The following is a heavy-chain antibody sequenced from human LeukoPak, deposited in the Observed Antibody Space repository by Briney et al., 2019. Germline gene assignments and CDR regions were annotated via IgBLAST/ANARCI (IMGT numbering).Heavy chain of an antibody. Sequence: SETLSLTCTVSGGSISSSSYYWGWIRQPPGKGLEWIGYIYYSGSTNYNPSLKSRVTISVDTSKNQFSLKLSSVTAADTAVYYCARSKRQNYYYYYMDVWGKGTTVTVSS. CDR3: ARSKRQNYYYYYMDV. J-gene: IGHJ6*03. CDR2: IYYSGST. V-gene: IGHV4-61*05. CDR1: GGSISSSSYY.